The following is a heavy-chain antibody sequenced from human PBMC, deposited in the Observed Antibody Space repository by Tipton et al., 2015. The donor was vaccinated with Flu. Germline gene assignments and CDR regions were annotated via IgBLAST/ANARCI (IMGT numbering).Heavy chain of an antibody. CDR3: AYDSSKGGADY. V-gene: IGHV3-9*01. J-gene: IGHJ4*01. CDR1: GFTFTDYA. D-gene: IGHD2-2*01. Sequence: RSLRLSCTASGFTFTDYATHWVRQTPGKGLEWVSVFNWNSGRIGYAESVKGRFTISRDSAKKSVFLQMNSLRPDDTALHYCAYDSSKGGADYWGHGTLVTVSS. CDR2: FNWNSGRI.